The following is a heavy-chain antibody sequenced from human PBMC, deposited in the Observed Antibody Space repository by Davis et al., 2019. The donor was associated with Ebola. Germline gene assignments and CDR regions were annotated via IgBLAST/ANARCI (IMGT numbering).Heavy chain of an antibody. V-gene: IGHV1-18*01. Sequence: ASVKVSCKASGYTFTDYRITWVRQAPGQGLEWMGWISTYNGHTNSAQNLQGRVTMTTDTSTTKAYMELRSLRSDDTALYYCAKDGVGATSFDYWGQGTLVTVSS. D-gene: IGHD1-26*01. J-gene: IGHJ4*02. CDR3: AKDGVGATSFDY. CDR2: ISTYNGHT. CDR1: GYTFTDYR.